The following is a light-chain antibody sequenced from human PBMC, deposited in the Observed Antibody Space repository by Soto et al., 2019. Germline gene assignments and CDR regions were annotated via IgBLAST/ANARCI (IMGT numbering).Light chain of an antibody. J-gene: IGKJ5*01. CDR1: QSVSSNF. CDR2: GVS. CDR3: QQYANSPIT. Sequence: EIVLTQSPGTLSLSPGESATLSCMASQSVSSNFLAWYQQKPGQAPRLLIYGVSSRASGIPDRFFGSGSGTDFTLTINRLEPEDFAVYYCQQYANSPITFGQGTRLEIK. V-gene: IGKV3-20*01.